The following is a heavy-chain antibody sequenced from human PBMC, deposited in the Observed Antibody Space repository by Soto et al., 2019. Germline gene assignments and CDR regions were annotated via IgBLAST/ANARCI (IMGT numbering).Heavy chain of an antibody. Sequence: TLSLTCTVSGGSISSGDYYWSWIRQPPGKGLEWIGYIYYSGSTYYNPSLKSRVTISVDTSKNQFSLKLSSVTAADTAVYYCARGLLWFGELSPTFDYWGQGTLVTVSS. J-gene: IGHJ4*02. CDR2: IYYSGST. CDR3: ARGLLWFGELSPTFDY. V-gene: IGHV4-30-4*01. CDR1: GGSISSGDYY. D-gene: IGHD3-10*01.